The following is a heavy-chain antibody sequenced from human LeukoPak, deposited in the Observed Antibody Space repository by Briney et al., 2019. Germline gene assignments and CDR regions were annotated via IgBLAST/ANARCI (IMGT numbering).Heavy chain of an antibody. Sequence: GGSLRLSCTASGFTVSSKYMSWVRQAPGKGLEWVSVIYSGGTTYYADSVKGRFTISRDNSKNTLYLQMNSLRAEDTAVYYCARDSTTVTTDYWGQGTLVTVSS. CDR1: GFTVSSKY. CDR3: ARDSTTVTTDY. D-gene: IGHD4-17*01. J-gene: IGHJ4*02. V-gene: IGHV3-66*02. CDR2: IYSGGTT.